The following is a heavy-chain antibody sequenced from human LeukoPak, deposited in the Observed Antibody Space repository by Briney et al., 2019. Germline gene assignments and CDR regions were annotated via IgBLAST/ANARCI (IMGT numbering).Heavy chain of an antibody. D-gene: IGHD6-6*01. CDR3: ARIYSSSSGGYFDY. Sequence: SETLSLTCAVYGGSFSGYYWSWIRQPPGKGLEWIGEINHSGSTNYNPSLKSRVTISVDTSKNQFSLKLSSVTAADTAVYYCARIYSSSSGGYFDYWGQGTLVTVSS. CDR1: GGSFSGYY. CDR2: INHSGST. V-gene: IGHV4-34*01. J-gene: IGHJ4*02.